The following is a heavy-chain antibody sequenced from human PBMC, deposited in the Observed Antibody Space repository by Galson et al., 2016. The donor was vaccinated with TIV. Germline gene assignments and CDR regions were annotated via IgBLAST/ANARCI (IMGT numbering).Heavy chain of an antibody. Sequence: LTCSVSGASINTGGYYWTWIRQRPGKGLEWIGYIFHSGNTYYNPSLRSRISIAVDTSKNHFSLKLSSVTAADTAVYYCAAGGFCSNSDCHYGGLDRWGQGTLVSVSS. CDR1: GASINTGGYY. CDR3: AAGGFCSNSDCHYGGLDR. CDR2: IFHSGNT. V-gene: IGHV4-31*03. J-gene: IGHJ5*02. D-gene: IGHD3-3*01.